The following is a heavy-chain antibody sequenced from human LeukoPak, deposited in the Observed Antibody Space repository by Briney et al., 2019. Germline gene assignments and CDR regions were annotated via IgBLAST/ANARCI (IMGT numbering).Heavy chain of an antibody. D-gene: IGHD3-22*01. CDR2: ISSSSSYI. V-gene: IGHV3-21*04. CDR1: GFTFSSYS. Sequence: GGSLRLSCAASGFTFSSYSMNWVRQAPGKGLEWVSSISSSSSYIYYAHSVKGRDTISRDTAQNSLYLQMNSLRAEDTAVYYCARVGKYYDSSGYYYVDYYYYMDVWGKGTTVTVSS. J-gene: IGHJ6*03. CDR3: ARVGKYYDSSGYYYVDYYYYMDV.